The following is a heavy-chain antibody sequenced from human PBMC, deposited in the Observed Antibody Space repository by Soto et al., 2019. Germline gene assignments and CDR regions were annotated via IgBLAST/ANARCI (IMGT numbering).Heavy chain of an antibody. Sequence: PGGSLRLSCAASGFTFSSYAMHWVRQAPGKGLEWVAVISYDGSNKYYADSVKGRFTISRDNSKNTLYLQMNSLRAEDTAVYYCARDSRGIEADWGQGTLVTVSS. J-gene: IGHJ4*02. CDR1: GFTFSSYA. V-gene: IGHV3-30-3*01. D-gene: IGHD6-13*01. CDR2: ISYDGSNK. CDR3: ARDSRGIEAD.